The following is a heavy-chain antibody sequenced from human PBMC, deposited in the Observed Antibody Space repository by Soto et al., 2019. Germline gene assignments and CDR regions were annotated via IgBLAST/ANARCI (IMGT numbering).Heavy chain of an antibody. CDR2: ISAYNGNT. CDR3: ATGGSGQGVGYGMDV. V-gene: IGHV1-18*01. Sequence: QVQLVQSGAEVKKPGASVKVSCKASGYTFASYGISWVRQAPGQGLEWMGWISAYNGNTNFAQKLQGRVTMTTDTSTSAAYMELRSLRSDDTAVYYCATGGSGQGVGYGMDVWGQGTTVTVSS. CDR1: GYTFASYG. J-gene: IGHJ6*02. D-gene: IGHD2-15*01.